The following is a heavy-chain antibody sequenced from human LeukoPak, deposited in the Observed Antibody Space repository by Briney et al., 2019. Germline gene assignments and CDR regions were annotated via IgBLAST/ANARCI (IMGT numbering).Heavy chain of an antibody. V-gene: IGHV3-11*01. D-gene: IGHD3-3*01. Sequence: GRSLRLSCAASGFTFSDYYMSWIRQAPGKRLEWVSYISSSGSTIYYADSVKGRFTISRDNAKNSLYLQMNSLRAEDTAVYYCAREGEYYDFWSGYSLDYWGQGTLVTVSS. CDR1: GFTFSDYY. J-gene: IGHJ4*02. CDR2: ISSSGSTI. CDR3: AREGEYYDFWSGYSLDY.